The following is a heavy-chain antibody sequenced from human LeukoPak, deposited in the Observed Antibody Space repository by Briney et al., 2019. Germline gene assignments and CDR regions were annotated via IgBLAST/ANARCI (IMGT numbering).Heavy chain of an antibody. V-gene: IGHV1-69*04. D-gene: IGHD6-13*01. J-gene: IGHJ4*02. Sequence: GASVKVSCKASGGTFSSYAISWVRQAPGQGLEWMGRIIPILGIANYAQKFQGRVTITADKSTSTAYMELSSLRSEDTAVYYCARRAAAGTNRFDYWGQGTLVTVSS. CDR1: GGTFSSYA. CDR3: ARRAAAGTNRFDY. CDR2: IIPILGIA.